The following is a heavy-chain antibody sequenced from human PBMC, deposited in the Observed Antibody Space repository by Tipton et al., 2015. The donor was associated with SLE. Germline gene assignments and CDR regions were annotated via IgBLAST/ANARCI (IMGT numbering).Heavy chain of an antibody. V-gene: IGHV4-38-2*02. CDR3: ARDVDYFDGSGLFDY. CDR1: GYSISSGYY. Sequence: TLSLTCAVSGYSISSGYYWGWIRQPPGKGLEWIGNIYHSGNTYYNPSLKRRVTISADTSKNQLSLNLSSVTAADTAVYYCARDVDYFDGSGLFDYWGPGALVTVSS. D-gene: IGHD3-22*01. CDR2: IYHSGNT. J-gene: IGHJ4*02.